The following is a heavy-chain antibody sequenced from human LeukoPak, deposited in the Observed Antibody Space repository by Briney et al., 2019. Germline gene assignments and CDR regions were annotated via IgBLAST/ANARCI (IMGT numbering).Heavy chain of an antibody. CDR1: GFTVEAHF. CDR2: LYHGDRT. CDR3: ARDRDDSSVLHYFDY. J-gene: IGHJ4*02. Sequence: GSLRLSCAASGFTVEAHFMSWVRQAPGKGLEWVSVLYHGDRTHYADSVKGRFTISRDSSKNTLYLQMKSLRAEDTAVYYCARDRDDSSVLHYFDYWGQGTLVTVSS. V-gene: IGHV3-66*02. D-gene: IGHD3-22*01.